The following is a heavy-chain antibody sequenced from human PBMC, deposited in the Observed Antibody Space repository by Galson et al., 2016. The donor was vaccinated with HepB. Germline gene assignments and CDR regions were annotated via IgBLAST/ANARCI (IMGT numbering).Heavy chain of an antibody. V-gene: IGHV3-64*01. CDR3: ARTANDSDFWRGSEYGRDV. CDR1: GFTFSAYA. Sequence: SLRLSCAASGFTFSAYAMHWVRQAPGKGLEYVSGISNNGGSTFYANSVKGRFTISRDNSKKTLYLQMGSLRDADMAVYYCARTANDSDFWRGSEYGRDVRGKGTTVTVSS. J-gene: IGHJ6*04. D-gene: IGHD3-3*01. CDR2: ISNNGGST.